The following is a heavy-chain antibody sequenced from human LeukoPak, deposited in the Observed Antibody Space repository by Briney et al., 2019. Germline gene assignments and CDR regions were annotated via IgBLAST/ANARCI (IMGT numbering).Heavy chain of an antibody. CDR3: ASADHYYGSGSYYPYY. V-gene: IGHV3-66*01. CDR1: GFTFSSFA. J-gene: IGHJ4*02. CDR2: IYSGGST. D-gene: IGHD3-10*01. Sequence: GGSLRLSCAASGFTFSSFAMSWVRQAPGKGLEWVSVIYSGGSTYYADSVKGRFTISRDNSKNTLYLQMNSLRAEDTAVYYCASADHYYGSGSYYPYYWGQGTLVTVSS.